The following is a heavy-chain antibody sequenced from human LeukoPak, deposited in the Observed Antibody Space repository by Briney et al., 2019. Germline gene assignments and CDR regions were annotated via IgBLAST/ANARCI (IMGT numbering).Heavy chain of an antibody. D-gene: IGHD6-6*01. CDR2: IYSDNT. CDR1: GFTVSSNS. Sequence: PGGSLRLSCTVSGFTVSSNSMSWVRQAPGKGLEWVSFIYSDNTHYSDSVKGRFTISRDNSKNTLYLQMNSLRAEDTAVYYCAKDRPSYLNWFDPWGQGTLVTVSS. J-gene: IGHJ5*02. V-gene: IGHV3-66*03. CDR3: AKDRPSYLNWFDP.